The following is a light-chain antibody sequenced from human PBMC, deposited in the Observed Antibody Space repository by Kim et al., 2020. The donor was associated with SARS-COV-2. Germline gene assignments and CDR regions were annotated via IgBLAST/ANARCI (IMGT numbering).Light chain of an antibody. CDR2: RNS. J-gene: IGLJ2*01. Sequence: GQTVTISCSGSSSNIGINSVYWYQQFPETAPKLLINRNSQRPSGVPDRFSGSKSGTSASLAISALRSEDEADYYCATYDDNLRDLIFGGGTQLTVL. CDR1: SSNIGINS. V-gene: IGLV1-47*01. CDR3: ATYDDNLRDLI.